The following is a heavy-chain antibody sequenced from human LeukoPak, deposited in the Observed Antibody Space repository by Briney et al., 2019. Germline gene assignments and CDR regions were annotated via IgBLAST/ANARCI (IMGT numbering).Heavy chain of an antibody. CDR2: IYTSGST. CDR3: ARVNIVATIDSGGFDY. V-gene: IGHV4-61*02. J-gene: IGHJ4*02. CDR1: GGSISSGSYY. Sequence: SQTLSLTCTVSGGSISSGSYYWSWIRQPAGKGLEWIGRIYTSGSTNYNPSLKSRVTISVDTSKNQFSLKLSSVTAADTAVYYCARVNIVATIDSGGFDYWGQGTLVTVSS. D-gene: IGHD5-12*01.